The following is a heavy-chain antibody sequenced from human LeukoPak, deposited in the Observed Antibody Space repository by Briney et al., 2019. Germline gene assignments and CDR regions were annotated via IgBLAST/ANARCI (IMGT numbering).Heavy chain of an antibody. CDR1: GFTFSSYE. V-gene: IGHV3-48*03. D-gene: IGHD6-13*01. J-gene: IGHJ3*02. Sequence: PGGSLRLSCAASGFTFSSYEMNWVRQAPGKGREWVSYISSSGSTIYYADSVKGRFTISRDNAKNSLYLQMNSLRAEDTAVYYCGGLIAAAGFDAFDIWGQGTMVTVSS. CDR2: ISSSGSTI. CDR3: GGLIAAAGFDAFDI.